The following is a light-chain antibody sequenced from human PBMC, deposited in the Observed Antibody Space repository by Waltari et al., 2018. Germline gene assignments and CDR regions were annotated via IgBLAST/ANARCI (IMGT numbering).Light chain of an antibody. J-gene: IGLJ3*02. CDR3: NSYTGSSSWV. CDR1: SSDVGFYNY. CDR2: DVS. Sequence: QSALTQPASVSGSPGQSITISCTGTSSDVGFYNYVPWYQQHPGKAPKLMIYDVSELPSGVSNRFSGSKSGNTAFLTISGLQAEDEADYYCNSYTGSSSWVFGGGTKLTVL. V-gene: IGLV2-14*01.